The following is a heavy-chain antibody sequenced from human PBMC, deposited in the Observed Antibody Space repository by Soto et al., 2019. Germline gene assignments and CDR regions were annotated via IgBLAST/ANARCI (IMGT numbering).Heavy chain of an antibody. Sequence: SETLSLTCAVSGGSISRSRYYWGWIRQPPGKGLEWIGSIYYSGSTYYNPSLKSRVTISVDTSKNQFSLKLSSVTAADTAVYFCARRGSSWLYGMAVWGQGTTVIGSS. CDR2: IYYSGST. CDR1: GGSISRSRYY. CDR3: ARRGSSWLYGMAV. J-gene: IGHJ6*02. V-gene: IGHV4-39*01. D-gene: IGHD6-13*01.